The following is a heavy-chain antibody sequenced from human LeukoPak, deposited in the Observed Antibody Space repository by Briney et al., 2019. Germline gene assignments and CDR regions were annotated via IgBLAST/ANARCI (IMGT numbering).Heavy chain of an antibody. D-gene: IGHD2-15*01. V-gene: IGHV3-9*01. CDR3: AKSGIFQGYYFYYMDV. CDR1: GFKFDDYA. Sequence: GGSLRLSCAASGFKFDDYAMHWVRQVPGKGLEWVSGISWNSGKIGYADSVKGRFTISRDNAKKSLYLQMNSPRPEDTALYYCAKSGIFQGYYFYYMDVWGKGTTVTISS. J-gene: IGHJ6*03. CDR2: ISWNSGKI.